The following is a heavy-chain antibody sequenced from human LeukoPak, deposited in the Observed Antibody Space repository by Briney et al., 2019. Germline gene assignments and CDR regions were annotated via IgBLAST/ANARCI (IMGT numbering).Heavy chain of an antibody. D-gene: IGHD3-10*01. CDR2: IIPILGIA. Sequence: SVKVSCKASGGTFSSYAISWVRQAPGQGLEWMGRIIPILGIANYAQKFQGRVTITADKSTSTAYMELSSLRSEDTAVYYCAKGALLWFGELLGEGYYWGQGTLVTVSS. CDR1: GGTFSSYA. J-gene: IGHJ4*02. CDR3: AKGALLWFGELLGEGYY. V-gene: IGHV1-69*04.